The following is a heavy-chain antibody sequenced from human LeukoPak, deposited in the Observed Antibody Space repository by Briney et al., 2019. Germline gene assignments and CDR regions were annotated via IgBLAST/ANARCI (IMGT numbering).Heavy chain of an antibody. J-gene: IGHJ4*02. D-gene: IGHD5-18*01. V-gene: IGHV3-23*01. CDR2: ITGSAGTT. CDR3: ARGSYSYGYFGSY. CDR1: GFTFSNAW. Sequence: PGGSLRLSCAASGFTFSNAWMSWVRQAPGKGLEWVSAITGSAGTTYYADSVKGRFTISRDNSKNTLYLHMNSLRDVDTALYYCARGSYSYGYFGSYWGQGTLVTVSS.